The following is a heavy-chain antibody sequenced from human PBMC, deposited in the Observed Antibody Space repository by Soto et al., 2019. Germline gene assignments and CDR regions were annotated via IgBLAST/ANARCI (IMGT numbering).Heavy chain of an antibody. D-gene: IGHD3-22*01. V-gene: IGHV4-31*03. CDR2: IYYSGST. CDR1: GGSISSGGYY. CDR3: ARDRGRDYYDSSDPLDY. Sequence: QVQLQESGPGLVKPSQTLSLTCTVSGGSISSGGYYWSWIRQHPGKGLEWIGYIYYSGSTYYNPSLKSRVTISVDTSKNQFSLKLSSVTAADTAVYYCARDRGRDYYDSSDPLDYWGQGTLVTVSS. J-gene: IGHJ4*02.